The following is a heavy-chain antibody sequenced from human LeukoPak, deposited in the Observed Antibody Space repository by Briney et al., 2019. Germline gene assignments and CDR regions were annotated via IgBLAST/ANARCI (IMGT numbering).Heavy chain of an antibody. Sequence: PSQTLSLTCTVSGGSISSGSYYWSWIRQPAGKGLEWIGRIYTSGSTNYNPSLKSRVTISVDTSKNQFSLKLSSVTAADTAVYYCARHGAYYHSYYFDYWGQGTLVTVSS. V-gene: IGHV4-61*02. D-gene: IGHD1-26*01. CDR1: GGSISSGSYY. CDR3: ARHGAYYHSYYFDY. J-gene: IGHJ4*02. CDR2: IYTSGST.